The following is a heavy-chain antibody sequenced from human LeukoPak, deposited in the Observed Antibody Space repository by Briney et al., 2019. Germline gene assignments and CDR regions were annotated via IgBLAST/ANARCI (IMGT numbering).Heavy chain of an antibody. V-gene: IGHV4-59*08. CDR1: GGSISSYF. D-gene: IGHD3-10*01. J-gene: IGHJ4*02. Sequence: PSETLSLTCTVSGGSISSYFWSWVRQSPGKGLEWIGYIYVTGSTNYNPSLKSRVTISVDTSKSQFSLKPSSVTAADTAVYYCARPHPLYGAGSFLFWGQAILVTVSS. CDR2: IYVTGST. CDR3: ARPHPLYGAGSFLF.